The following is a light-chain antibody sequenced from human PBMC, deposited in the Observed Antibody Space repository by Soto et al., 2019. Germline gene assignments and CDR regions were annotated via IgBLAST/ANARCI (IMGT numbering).Light chain of an antibody. CDR3: SSYTFKTPVI. CDR1: SSSY. V-gene: IGLV2-14*01. CDR2: EVR. Sequence: QSVLTQPASVSGSPGQSISISCTGTSSSYVSWYQHHPGKAPKLIIYEVRNRPSGVSTRFSASKSDNTASLTISGLQAEDEAHYYCSSYTFKTPVIFGGGTQLTVL. J-gene: IGLJ2*01.